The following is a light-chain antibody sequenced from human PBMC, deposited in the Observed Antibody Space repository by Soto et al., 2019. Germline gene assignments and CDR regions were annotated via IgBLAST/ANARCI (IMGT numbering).Light chain of an antibody. J-gene: IGLJ2*01. V-gene: IGLV2-14*03. Sequence: QSALTQPASVSGSPGQSITISCTGTSSDIATSDYVSWFQHHPGEAPKIILYDVINRPSGVSDRFSGSKSGNTASLTISGLRAEDEADYYCSSFTSRDALLFGGGTKLTVL. CDR1: SSDIATSDY. CDR3: SSFTSRDALL. CDR2: DVI.